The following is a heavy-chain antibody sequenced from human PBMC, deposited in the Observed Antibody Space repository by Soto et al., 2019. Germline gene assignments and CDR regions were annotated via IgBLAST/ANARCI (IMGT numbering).Heavy chain of an antibody. V-gene: IGHV4-59*01. D-gene: IGHD2-15*01. CDR1: GGSISSYY. Sequence: SETLSLTCTVSGGSISSYYWSWIRQPPGKGLEWIGYIYYSGSTNYNPSIKSRDNISEDTSKNQFSLKLSSVTAADTAVYYCARLALGYCSGGSCAWFDPWGQGTLVTVSS. J-gene: IGHJ5*02. CDR2: IYYSGST. CDR3: ARLALGYCSGGSCAWFDP.